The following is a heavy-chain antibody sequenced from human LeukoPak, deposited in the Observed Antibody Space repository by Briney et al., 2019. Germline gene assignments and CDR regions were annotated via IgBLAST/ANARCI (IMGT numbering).Heavy chain of an antibody. V-gene: IGHV4-59*08. D-gene: IGHD3-3*01. CDR1: GGPISSYY. J-gene: IGHJ4*02. CDR3: ARGGFWSGYYPFDY. CDR2: IYYTGST. Sequence: SETLSLTCTVSGGPISSYYWSWIRQPPGKALEWIGYIYYTGSTGCKPSLKSRVTISVDTSKNQFSLRLTSVTAADTAVYYCARGGFWSGYYPFDYWGQGTLVTVSS.